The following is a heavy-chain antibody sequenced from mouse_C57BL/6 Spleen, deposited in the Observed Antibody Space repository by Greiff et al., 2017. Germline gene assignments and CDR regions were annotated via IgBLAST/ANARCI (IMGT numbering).Heavy chain of an antibody. J-gene: IGHJ1*03. D-gene: IGHD2-1*01. CDR2: INPNNGGT. CDR1: GYTFTDYY. Sequence: VQLQQSGPELVKPGASVKISCKASGYTFTDYYMNWVKQSHGKSLEWIGDINPNNGGTSYNQKFKGKATLTVDKSSSTAYMELRSLTSEDSAVYYCAKAYGNDWYFDVWGTGTTVTVSS. CDR3: AKAYGNDWYFDV. V-gene: IGHV1-26*01.